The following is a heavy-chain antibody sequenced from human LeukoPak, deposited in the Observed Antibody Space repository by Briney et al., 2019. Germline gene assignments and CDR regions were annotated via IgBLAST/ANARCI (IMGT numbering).Heavy chain of an antibody. CDR1: GYFISSGYY. D-gene: IGHD3-22*01. V-gene: IGHV4-38-2*02. J-gene: IGHJ3*02. CDR2: IYHSGST. CDR3: ARENRYYYDSSGYSVAFDI. Sequence: SETLSLTCAVSGYFISSGYYWGWIRQPPGKGLEYIGSIYHSGSTYYNPSLKSRVTISVDTSKNQFSLKLSSVTAADTAVYYCARENRYYYDSSGYSVAFDIWGQGTMVTVSS.